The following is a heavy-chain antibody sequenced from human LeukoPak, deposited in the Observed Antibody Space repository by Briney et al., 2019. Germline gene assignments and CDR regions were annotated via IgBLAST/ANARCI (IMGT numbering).Heavy chain of an antibody. CDR3: AREVRYCSSTSCYSLYAFDI. V-gene: IGHV3-30-3*01. CDR1: GFTFSSYA. CDR2: ISYDGSNK. Sequence: PGRSLRLSCAASGFTFSSYAMHWVRQAPGKGLEWVAVISYDGSNKYYADSVKGRFTISRDNSKNTLYLQMNSLRAEDTAVYYCAREVRYCSSTSCYSLYAFDIWGQGTMVTVSS. J-gene: IGHJ3*02. D-gene: IGHD2-2*01.